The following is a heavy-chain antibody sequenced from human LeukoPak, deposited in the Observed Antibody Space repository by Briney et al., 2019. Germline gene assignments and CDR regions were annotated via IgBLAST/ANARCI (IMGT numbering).Heavy chain of an antibody. Sequence: PSETLSLTCAVSGGSISSGGYSWSWIRQPPGKGLEWIGYIYHSGSTYYNPSLKSRVTISVDRSKNQFSLKLSSVTAADTAVYYCARNIAAGTIDYWGQGTLVTVSS. D-gene: IGHD6-13*01. CDR1: GGSISSGGYS. CDR2: IYHSGST. V-gene: IGHV4-30-2*01. CDR3: ARNIAAGTIDY. J-gene: IGHJ4*02.